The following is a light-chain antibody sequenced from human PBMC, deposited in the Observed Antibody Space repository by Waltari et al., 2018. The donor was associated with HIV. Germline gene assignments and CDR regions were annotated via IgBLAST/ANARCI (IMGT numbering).Light chain of an antibody. J-gene: IGLJ3*02. V-gene: IGLV1-47*01. CDR1: TSNVEPQW. CDR2: RNN. Sequence: QPVLTQPPSASGAPGQTVTISCSGSTSNVEPQWVYWYQQLPGPATKLLIYRNNRGPAGIPDRFSSSKSGASASLIRSGLRSEDEAEYFCGVWDSTRKQWLFGGRTKLTGL. CDR3: GVWDSTRKQWL.